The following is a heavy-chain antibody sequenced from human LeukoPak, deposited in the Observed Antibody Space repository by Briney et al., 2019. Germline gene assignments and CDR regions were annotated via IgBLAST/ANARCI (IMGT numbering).Heavy chain of an antibody. J-gene: IGHJ2*01. CDR1: GGTFGTYG. CDR2: IIPIFGTV. D-gene: IGHD4-17*01. V-gene: IGHV1-69*01. CDR3: ARGDYGDYAADWYFDL. Sequence: SVKVSCKASGGTFGTYGIGWVRQAPGQGLEWMGGIIPIFGTVHYAQKFQGRVTITADESTTTGYMELSSLRSDDTAVYYCARGDYGDYAADWYFDLWGRGTLVIVSS.